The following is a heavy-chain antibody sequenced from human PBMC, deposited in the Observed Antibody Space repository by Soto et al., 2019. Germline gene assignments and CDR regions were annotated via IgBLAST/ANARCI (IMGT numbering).Heavy chain of an antibody. V-gene: IGHV1-69*13. CDR3: ARDSEAVAGFGY. J-gene: IGHJ4*02. CDR2: IIPIFGTA. CDR1: GGTFSSYA. D-gene: IGHD6-19*01. Sequence: SVKVSCKASGGTFSSYAISWVRQAPGQGLEWMGGIIPIFGTANYAQKFQGRVTITADESTSTAYMELSSLRSEDTAVSYCARDSEAVAGFGYWGQGTLVNVSS.